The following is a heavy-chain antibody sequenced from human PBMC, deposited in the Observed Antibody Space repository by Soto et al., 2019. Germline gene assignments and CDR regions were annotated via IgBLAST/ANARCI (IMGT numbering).Heavy chain of an antibody. J-gene: IGHJ4*02. CDR2: IDTSGSST. CDR1: GFIFTNFW. Sequence: GGSLRLSCVASGFIFTNFWMHWVRQVPWKGLVWVSRIDTSGSSTSYADSVKGRFTISRDNAKNTVSLQMNSLRAEDTGVYYCAKDSWYFDLWSQGSLVTSPQ. V-gene: IGHV3-74*01. D-gene: IGHD6-13*01. CDR3: AKDSWYFDL.